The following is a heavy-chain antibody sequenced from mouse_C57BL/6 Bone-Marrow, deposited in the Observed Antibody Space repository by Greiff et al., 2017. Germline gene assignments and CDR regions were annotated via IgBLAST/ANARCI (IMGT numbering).Heavy chain of an antibody. CDR2: IDPENGDT. D-gene: IGHD1-1*01. CDR1: GFNIKDDY. V-gene: IGHV14-4*01. Sequence: EVQLQQSGAELVRPGASVKLSCTASGFNIKDDYMHWVKQRPEQGLEWIGWIDPENGDTEYASKFQGKATITADTSSNTAYLQLSSLTSEDTAVYYCTTLYHYGSSSYYFDYWGQGTTLTVSS. J-gene: IGHJ2*01. CDR3: TTLYHYGSSSYYFDY.